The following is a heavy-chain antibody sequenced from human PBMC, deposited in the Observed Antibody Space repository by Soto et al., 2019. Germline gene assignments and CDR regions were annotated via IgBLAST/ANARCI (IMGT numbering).Heavy chain of an antibody. Sequence: QVQLVQSGAEVKKPGASVKVSCKASGYTFTNYAMHWVRQDPGQRLEWMGWINAGNGNTKNSQKFQGRVTITRDTSASTAYMELSSLRSEDTAVYYCARGDYYYIHDYWGQGTLVTVSS. D-gene: IGHD3-22*01. J-gene: IGHJ4*02. V-gene: IGHV1-3*01. CDR1: GYTFTNYA. CDR3: ARGDYYYIHDY. CDR2: INAGNGNT.